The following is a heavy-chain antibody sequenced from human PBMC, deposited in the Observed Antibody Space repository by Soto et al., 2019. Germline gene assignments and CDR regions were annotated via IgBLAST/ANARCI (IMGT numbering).Heavy chain of an antibody. CDR1: GYSFTSYW. CDR3: ARKSTGVNMVRGVPLDY. D-gene: IGHD3-10*01. V-gene: IGHV5-51*03. CDR2: IYPGDSDT. J-gene: IGHJ4*02. Sequence: EVQLVQSGAEVKKPGESLKISCKGSGYSFTSYWIGWVRQMPGKGLEWMGLIYPGDSDTRYSPSFQGQVTISADKSISTADLQWSSLKASDTAMYYCARKSTGVNMVRGVPLDYWGQGTLVTVSS.